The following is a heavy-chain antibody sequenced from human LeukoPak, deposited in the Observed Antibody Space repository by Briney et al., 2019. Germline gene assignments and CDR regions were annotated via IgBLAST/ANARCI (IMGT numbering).Heavy chain of an antibody. J-gene: IGHJ6*02. CDR3: ARASDSGDYFSGMDV. CDR2: ISSGTTYI. D-gene: IGHD4-17*01. CDR1: GFTFSSYW. V-gene: IGHV3-21*01. Sequence: GGSLRLSCAASGFTFSSYWMNWVRQAPGKGLEWVSSISSGTTYIYYADSVKGRFTISRDSAKNSLYLQMNSLRAEDTAVYYCARASDSGDYFSGMDVWGQGTTVTVSS.